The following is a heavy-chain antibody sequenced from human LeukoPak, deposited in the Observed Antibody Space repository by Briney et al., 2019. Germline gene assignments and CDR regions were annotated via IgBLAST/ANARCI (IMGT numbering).Heavy chain of an antibody. CDR2: IYYSGST. CDR3: ARHGYSSSWYPPYFDY. J-gene: IGHJ4*02. CDR1: GGSISSYY. Sequence: SETLSLTCTVSGGSISSYYWSWIRQPPGKGLEWIGYIYYSGSTNYNPSLKSRVTISVDTSKNQFSLKLSSVTAADTAVYYCARHGYSSSWYPPYFDYWGQETLVTVSS. V-gene: IGHV4-59*08. D-gene: IGHD6-13*01.